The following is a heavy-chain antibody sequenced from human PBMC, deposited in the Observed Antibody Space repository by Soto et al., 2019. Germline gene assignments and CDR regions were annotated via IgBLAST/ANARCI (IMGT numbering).Heavy chain of an antibody. CDR3: VSSPPGGTIFVFDP. CDR2: IYYSGST. D-gene: IGHD3-3*01. J-gene: IGHJ5*02. CDR1: GGSISSGGYY. Sequence: PSETLSLTCTVSGGSISSGGYYWSWIRQHPGKGLEWIGYIYYSGSTYYNPSLKSRVTISVDTSKNQFSLKLSSVTAADTAVYYCVSSPPGGTIFVFDPWGQGTLVTVSS. V-gene: IGHV4-31*03.